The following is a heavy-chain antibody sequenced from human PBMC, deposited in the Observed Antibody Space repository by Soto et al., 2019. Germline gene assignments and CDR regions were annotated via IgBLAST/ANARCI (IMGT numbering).Heavy chain of an antibody. J-gene: IGHJ4*02. V-gene: IGHV3-48*01. Sequence: GGSLRLSCAASGFTFSSYSMNWVRQAPGKGLEWVSSIISSGSTIYYADSVKGRFTISRDNSKNTLFLQLNSLRAEDTAVYYCAKVKTTGYYRFDYWGQGTLVTVSS. D-gene: IGHD3-9*01. CDR2: IISSGSTI. CDR3: AKVKTTGYYRFDY. CDR1: GFTFSSYS.